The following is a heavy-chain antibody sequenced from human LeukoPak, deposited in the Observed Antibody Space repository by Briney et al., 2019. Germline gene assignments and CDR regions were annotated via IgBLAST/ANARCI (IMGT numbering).Heavy chain of an antibody. CDR2: MYHSGST. Sequence: SETLSLTCAVSGYSISSGYYWGWIPQPPGKGLEWIRRMYHSGSTYYNPSLKSRVTISVDTSKNQFSLTLRSVTAADTAVYYCARDTNYDSSGDAIFDYWGQGTLVTVSS. V-gene: IGHV4-38-2*02. J-gene: IGHJ4*02. CDR3: ARDTNYDSSGDAIFDY. CDR1: GYSISSGYY. D-gene: IGHD3-22*01.